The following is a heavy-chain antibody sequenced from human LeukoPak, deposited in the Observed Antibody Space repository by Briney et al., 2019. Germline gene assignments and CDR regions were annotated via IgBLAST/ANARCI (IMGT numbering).Heavy chain of an antibody. J-gene: IGHJ4*02. CDR1: GGSISSYY. D-gene: IGHD6-13*01. V-gene: IGHV4-59*01. CDR2: IYYSGTT. Sequence: SETLSLTCTVSGGSISSYYWSWIRQPPGKGLEWIGYIYYSGTTNYNPSLKSRVTISVDTSKNQFSLKLSSVTAADTAVCYCARGVYIAAAQYGYWGQGTLVPVSS. CDR3: ARGVYIAAAQYGY.